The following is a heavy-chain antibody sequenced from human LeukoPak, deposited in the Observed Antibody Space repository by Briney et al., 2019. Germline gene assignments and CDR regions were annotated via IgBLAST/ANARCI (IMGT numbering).Heavy chain of an antibody. V-gene: IGHV3-30*02. CDR2: IRYDGNDK. CDR1: GFTFSYYG. D-gene: IGHD4-17*01. Sequence: GGSLRLSCAVSGFTFSYYGMHWVRQAPGKGLEWVAFIRYDGNDKFYAESVKGRFTISRDTSRNALYLQMNSLRPEDTAVYYCAKDYGPLSSYWGQGTLVTVSS. CDR3: AKDYGPLSSY. J-gene: IGHJ4*02.